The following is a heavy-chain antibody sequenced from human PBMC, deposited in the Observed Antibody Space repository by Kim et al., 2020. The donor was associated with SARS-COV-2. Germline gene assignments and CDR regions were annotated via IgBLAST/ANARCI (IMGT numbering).Heavy chain of an antibody. J-gene: IGHJ4*02. CDR3: AREGAWGSSGWYTGYYFDY. D-gene: IGHD6-19*01. V-gene: IGHV3-48*03. Sequence: GGSLRLSCAASGFTFSSYEMNWVRQAPGKGLEWVSYISSSGSTIYYADSVKGRFTISRDNAKNSLYLQMNSLRAEDTAVYYCAREGAWGSSGWYTGYYFDYWGQGTLVTVSS. CDR2: ISSSGSTI. CDR1: GFTFSSYE.